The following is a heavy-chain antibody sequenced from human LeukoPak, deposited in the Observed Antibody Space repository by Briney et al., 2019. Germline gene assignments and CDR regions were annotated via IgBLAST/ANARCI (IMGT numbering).Heavy chain of an antibody. Sequence: SETLSLTCTVSGYFISTGYYWGWIRQSPGKGLEWIAIIYHSGNNYYNPSLKSRVTISVDTSKNQFSLKLSSVTAADTAVYYCATSDTVVSLYYFDYWGQGTLVTVS. J-gene: IGHJ4*02. CDR1: GYFISTGYY. CDR2: IYHSGNN. CDR3: ATSDTVVSLYYFDY. V-gene: IGHV4-38-2*02. D-gene: IGHD4-23*01.